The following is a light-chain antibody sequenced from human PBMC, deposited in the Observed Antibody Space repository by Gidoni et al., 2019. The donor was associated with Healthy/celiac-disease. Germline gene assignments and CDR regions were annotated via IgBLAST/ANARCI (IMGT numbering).Light chain of an antibody. J-gene: IGKJ1*01. V-gene: IGKV3-20*01. CDR1: QSVSSSY. Sequence: EIVLTPSPGTLSLSPGERATLSCRASQSVSSSYLAWYQQKPGQAPRLLIYGASSRATGIPDRFSGGGSGTDFTLTISRLEPEDFAVYYCQQYGSSRTFGQGTKVEIK. CDR2: GAS. CDR3: QQYGSSRT.